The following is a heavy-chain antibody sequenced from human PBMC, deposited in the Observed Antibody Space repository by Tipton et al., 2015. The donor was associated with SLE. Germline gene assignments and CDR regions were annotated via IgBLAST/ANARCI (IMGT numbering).Heavy chain of an antibody. Sequence: TLSLTCAVYGGSFNDYYWSWIRQPPGKGLEWIGEVTQSGATNYNPSLKSRVTISVDTSQTLFSLMLTSVTAADTAVYYCPTRENFWGSYRRAHPDFDLWGQGALVTASS. CDR3: PTRENFWGSYRRAHPDFDL. J-gene: IGHJ4*02. D-gene: IGHD3-16*02. V-gene: IGHV4-34*01. CDR1: GGSFNDYY. CDR2: VTQSGAT.